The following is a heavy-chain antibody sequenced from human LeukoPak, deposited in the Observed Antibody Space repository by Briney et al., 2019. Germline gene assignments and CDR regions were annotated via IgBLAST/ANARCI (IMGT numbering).Heavy chain of an antibody. V-gene: IGHV1-2*02. Sequence: ASVKVSCKASGYTFTGNYIHWVRQAPGQGLEWMGWINPNSGGTNYAQKFQGRVTMTRDTSISTAYMELSRLRSDDTAVYYCARVYYYGSGSYYNGDEYFGYWGQGTLVTVSS. J-gene: IGHJ4*02. CDR3: ARVYYYGSGSYYNGDEYFGY. CDR2: INPNSGGT. CDR1: GYTFTGNY. D-gene: IGHD3-10*01.